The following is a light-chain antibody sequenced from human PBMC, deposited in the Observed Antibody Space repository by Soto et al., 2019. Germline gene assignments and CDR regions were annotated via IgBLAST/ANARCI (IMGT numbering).Light chain of an antibody. CDR2: KAS. V-gene: IGKV1-5*03. Sequence: EIQMTQSRATLSASVGGRGTITGPASQSISSWLAWYQQKPGSAPKPLIYKASSLESGVPSRFSGSGSGTEFTLTISSLQSDDFATYYCQQYNTYPTFGQGTKVDIK. CDR3: QQYNTYPT. CDR1: QSISSW. J-gene: IGKJ1*01.